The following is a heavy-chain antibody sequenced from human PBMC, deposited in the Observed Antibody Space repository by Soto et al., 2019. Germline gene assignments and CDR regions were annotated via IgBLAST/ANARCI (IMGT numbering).Heavy chain of an antibody. CDR2: IYNSGST. D-gene: IGHD1-1*01. J-gene: IGHJ6*02. CDR3: ARWNKGGLDV. Sequence: QVQLQESGPGLVKPSETLSLTCTVSGGSIGNNFWSCIRQPAGKGLEWIVRIYNSGSTNYNPSLNSRVTISEDTSKNQFYLTMSSVAATDTAVSYCARWNKGGLDVWGQGTTVTLSS. CDR1: GGSIGNNF. V-gene: IGHV4-4*07.